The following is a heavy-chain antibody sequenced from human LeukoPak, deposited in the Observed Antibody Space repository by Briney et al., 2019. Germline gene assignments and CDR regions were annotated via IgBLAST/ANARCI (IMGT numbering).Heavy chain of an antibody. CDR3: ANRPGNHDILTQYYFDF. CDR1: GFAFSSYA. V-gene: IGHV3-23*01. D-gene: IGHD3-9*01. J-gene: IGHJ4*03. CDR2: ISGRGDRT. Sequence: PGGSLRLSCAASGFAFSSYAMTWVRQAPGKGLEWVSVISGRGDRTYYADSVKGRFTISSDNSKNTLYLQMNSLRAEDTAVYYCANRPGNHDILTQYYFDFWGQGTTVTVSS.